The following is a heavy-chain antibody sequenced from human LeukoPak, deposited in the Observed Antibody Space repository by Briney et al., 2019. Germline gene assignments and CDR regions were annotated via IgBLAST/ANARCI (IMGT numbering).Heavy chain of an antibody. CDR3: ARRFQRGYSYGPKNDAFDI. CDR2: INHSGST. J-gene: IGHJ3*02. V-gene: IGHV4-34*01. Sequence: PGGSLRLSCAASGFTVSSNYMSWVRQAPGKGLEWIGEINHSGSTNYNPSLKSRVTISVDTSKNQFSLKLSSVTAADTAVYYCARRFQRGYSYGPKNDAFDIWGQGTMVTVSS. CDR1: GFTVSSNY. D-gene: IGHD5-18*01.